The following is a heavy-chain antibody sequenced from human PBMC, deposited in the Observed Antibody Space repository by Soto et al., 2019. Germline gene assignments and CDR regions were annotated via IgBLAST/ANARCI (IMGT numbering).Heavy chain of an antibody. V-gene: IGHV1-69*13. J-gene: IGHJ6*02. Sequence: GASVKVSCKASGGTFSSYAISWVRQAPGQGLEWMGGIIPIFGTANYAQKFQGRVTITADESTSTAYMELSSLRSEDTAAYYCARRRGYSSYAMDVWGQGTTVTVSS. CDR3: ARRRGYSSYAMDV. CDR2: IIPIFGTA. D-gene: IGHD5-12*01. CDR1: GGTFSSYA.